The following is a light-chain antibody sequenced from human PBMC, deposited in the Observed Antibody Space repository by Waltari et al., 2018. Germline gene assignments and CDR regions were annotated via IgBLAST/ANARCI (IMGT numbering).Light chain of an antibody. Sequence: EIVLTQSPGTLSLSPGERATLSCRASQSVSSSYLAWYQQKPGQASRLLIYCASSRATGIPDRFSGSGSGTDFTLTISRLEPEDFAVYYCQQYGSSPLTFGGGTKVEIK. CDR2: CAS. CDR1: QSVSSSY. J-gene: IGKJ4*01. CDR3: QQYGSSPLT. V-gene: IGKV3-20*01.